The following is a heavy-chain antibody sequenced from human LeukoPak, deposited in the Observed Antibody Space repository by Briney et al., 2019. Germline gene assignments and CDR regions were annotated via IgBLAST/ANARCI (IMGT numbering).Heavy chain of an antibody. V-gene: IGHV5-51*01. CDR1: GYSFTTNW. Sequence: GESLQISCKGSGYSFTTNWIGWVRQMPGKGLEWMGIIYPGDSDTTYSPSFQGQVTISADKSTSTAYLQWNSLRASAAAMYYCARHGRYSGYDSPFDFWGQGTLVTVSS. D-gene: IGHD5-12*01. CDR3: ARHGRYSGYDSPFDF. J-gene: IGHJ4*02. CDR2: IYPGDSDT.